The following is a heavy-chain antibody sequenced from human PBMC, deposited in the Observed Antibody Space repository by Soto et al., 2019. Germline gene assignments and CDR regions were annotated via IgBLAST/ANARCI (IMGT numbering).Heavy chain of an antibody. CDR3: ARSYSRSSYFDY. D-gene: IGHD6-6*01. Sequence: ESLKVSCMGSGSNVSNYWIACVRHMPGKVLEWMGMIYHGDSDTRYSPSFQGQVTISADKSITTAYLQWSILSASDTSTYYCARSYSRSSYFDYWGQRALVTVS. CDR2: IYHGDSDT. J-gene: IGHJ4*02. CDR1: GSNVSNYW. V-gene: IGHV5-51*01.